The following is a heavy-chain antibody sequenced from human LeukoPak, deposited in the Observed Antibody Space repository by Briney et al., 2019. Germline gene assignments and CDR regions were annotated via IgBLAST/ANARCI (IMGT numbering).Heavy chain of an antibody. CDR3: ASVNKFVAAVYPDHYYFDY. J-gene: IGHJ4*02. CDR1: GGSISSGGYY. CDR2: IYHSGST. D-gene: IGHD6-13*01. Sequence: SETLSLTCTVSGGSISSGGYYWSWIRQPPGQGLEWIGYIYHSGSTYYNPSLKSRVTISVDRSKNQFSLKLSSVTAADTAVYYCASVNKFVAAVYPDHYYFDYWGQGTLVTVSS. V-gene: IGHV4-30-2*01.